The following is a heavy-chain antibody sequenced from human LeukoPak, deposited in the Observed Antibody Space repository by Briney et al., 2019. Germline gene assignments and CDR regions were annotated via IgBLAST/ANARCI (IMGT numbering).Heavy chain of an antibody. V-gene: IGHV3-30*02. CDR2: IRYDGSNK. J-gene: IGHJ4*02. Sequence: PGGSLRLSCAASGFTFSSYGMHWVRQAPGKGLEWVAFIRYDGSNKYYADSVKGRFTISRDNSKNTLYLQMNSLGAEDTAVYYCARVGFVVATDIMYYFDYWGQGALVTVSS. CDR3: ARVGFVVATDIMYYFDY. CDR1: GFTFSSYG. D-gene: IGHD2-21*02.